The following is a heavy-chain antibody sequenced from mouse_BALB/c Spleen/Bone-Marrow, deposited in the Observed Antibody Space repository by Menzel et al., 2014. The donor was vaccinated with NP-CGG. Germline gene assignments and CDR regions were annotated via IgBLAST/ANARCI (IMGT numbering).Heavy chain of an antibody. J-gene: IGHJ4*01. CDR1: GYTFTSYV. CDR2: INPYNDGT. V-gene: IGHV1-14*01. Sequence: LKESGPELVKPGASVKMSCKASGYTFTSYVMHWVKQKPGQGLEWIGYINPYNDGTKYNEKFKGKATLTSDKSSSTAYMELSSLTSEDSAVYYCARRGYDEGYYAMDYWGQGTSVTVSS. D-gene: IGHD2-14*01. CDR3: ARRGYDEGYYAMDY.